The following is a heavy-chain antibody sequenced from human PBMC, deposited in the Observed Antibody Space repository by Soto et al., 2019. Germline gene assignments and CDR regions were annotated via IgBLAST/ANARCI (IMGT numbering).Heavy chain of an antibody. CDR1: NGSISNFY. D-gene: IGHD6-13*01. CDR3: ARSSHKESWFDP. CDR2: IHGSGSA. J-gene: IGHJ5*02. Sequence: QVQLQESGPGLVKPSETLSLTCTVSNGSISNFYWNWIRQSAVKGLEWIGRIHGSGSATYNPALRSRVTLSVDASKNQFPLKVNSVTGADTAVYYCARSSHKESWFDPWGQGTLVTVSS. V-gene: IGHV4-4*07.